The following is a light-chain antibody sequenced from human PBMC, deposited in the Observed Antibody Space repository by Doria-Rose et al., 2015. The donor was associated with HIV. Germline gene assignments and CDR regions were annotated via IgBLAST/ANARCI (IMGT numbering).Light chain of an antibody. CDR3: HQYGTSWT. CDR1: QSLRSTY. J-gene: IGKJ1*01. V-gene: IGKV3-20*01. CDR2: DGS. Sequence: TQSPGTLSLSPGERATLSCRARQSLRSTYLAWYQQKPGQAPSLLIYDGSTRATGIPDRFSASGSGTDFTLTIHRLEPEDFALYYCHQYGTSWTFGQGTKVEI.